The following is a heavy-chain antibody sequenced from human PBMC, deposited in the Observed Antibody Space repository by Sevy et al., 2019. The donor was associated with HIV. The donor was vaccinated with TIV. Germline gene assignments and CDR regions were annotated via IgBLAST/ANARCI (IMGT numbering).Heavy chain of an antibody. J-gene: IGHJ6*02. CDR3: ARQDPTYYYGMDV. Sequence: GESLKISCKGSGYSFTSYWIGWVRQMPGKGLEWMEIIYPGDSDTRYSPSFQGQVTISADKSINTAYLQWSSLKASDTAMYYCARQDPTYYYGMDVWGQGTTVTVSS. CDR2: IYPGDSDT. D-gene: IGHD1-1*01. V-gene: IGHV5-51*01. CDR1: GYSFTSYW.